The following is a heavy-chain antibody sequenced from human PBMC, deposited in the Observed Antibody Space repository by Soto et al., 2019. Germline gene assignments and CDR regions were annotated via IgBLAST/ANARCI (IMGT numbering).Heavy chain of an antibody. J-gene: IGHJ4*02. CDR3: AKGGSYEYDY. D-gene: IGHD1-26*01. CDR2: INPNSGDT. Sequence: QVQLVQSGAEVKKPEASVKVSCKASGYTFTDYYMHWVRQAPGQGLEWMGWINPNSGDTNYAQKFPGRVTMTRDTSIKTAYLELSRLRFDDTAVYYCAKGGSYEYDYWGQGTLVTVCS. CDR1: GYTFTDYY. V-gene: IGHV1-2*02.